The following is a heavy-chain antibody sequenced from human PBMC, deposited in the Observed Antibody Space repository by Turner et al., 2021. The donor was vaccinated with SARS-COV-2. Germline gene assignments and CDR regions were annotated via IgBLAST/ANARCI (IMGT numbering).Heavy chain of an antibody. V-gene: IGHV3-21*01. CDR3: ASIAAADPKYYHYYGMDV. J-gene: IGHJ6*02. CDR2: NSSSSSYI. D-gene: IGHD6-13*01. Sequence: EVQLVESGGGLVQPGGSLRLSCAASRFTLSSYSMNWFRQAPGKGLEWVSSNSSSSSYIYYADSVKGRFTISRDNAKNSLYLQMNSLRAEDTAVYYCASIAAADPKYYHYYGMDVWGQGTTVTVSS. CDR1: RFTLSSYS.